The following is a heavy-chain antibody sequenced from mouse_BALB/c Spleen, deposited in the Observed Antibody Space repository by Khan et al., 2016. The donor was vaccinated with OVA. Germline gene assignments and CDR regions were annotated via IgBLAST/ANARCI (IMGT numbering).Heavy chain of an antibody. CDR3: TRLVDY. V-gene: IGHV5-6-5*01. J-gene: IGHJ4*01. CDR2: ISSGGST. Sequence: EVKLVESGGGLVKPGGSLKLSCAASGFTFSSYAVSWVRQTPEKRLEWVASISSGGSTYYPDSVKGRFTISRDDARNILYLQMSSLRSEDTAMYYCTRLVDYWGQGTSVTVSS. CDR1: GFTFSSYA.